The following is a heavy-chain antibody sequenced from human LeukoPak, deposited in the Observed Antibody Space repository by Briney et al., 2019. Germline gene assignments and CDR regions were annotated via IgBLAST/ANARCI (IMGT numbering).Heavy chain of an antibody. V-gene: IGHV3-53*01. CDR3: ARHIPFDC. Sequence: GGSLRLSCAASGFTVSSNYMSWVRQAPGKGLEWVSVIYLGGTIYYADSVKGRFTISRDNSKNTLCLQMNSLRVEDTAVYYCARHIPFDCWGQGTLVTVSS. J-gene: IGHJ4*02. D-gene: IGHD2-21*01. CDR1: GFTVSSNY. CDR2: IYLGGTI.